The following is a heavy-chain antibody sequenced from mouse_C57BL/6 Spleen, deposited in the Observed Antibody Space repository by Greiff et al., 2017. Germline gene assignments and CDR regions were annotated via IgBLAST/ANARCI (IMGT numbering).Heavy chain of an antibody. CDR1: GYTFTEYT. Sequence: QVQLQQSGAELVKPGASVKLSCKASGYTFTEYTIHWVKQRSGQGLEWIGWFYPGGGSIKYNEKFKDKATLTADKSSSTVYMELSRLTSEDSAVYFCARHEDDDGYYEAWFAYWGQGTLVTVSA. J-gene: IGHJ3*01. CDR2: FYPGGGSI. D-gene: IGHD2-3*01. CDR3: ARHEDDDGYYEAWFAY. V-gene: IGHV1-62-2*01.